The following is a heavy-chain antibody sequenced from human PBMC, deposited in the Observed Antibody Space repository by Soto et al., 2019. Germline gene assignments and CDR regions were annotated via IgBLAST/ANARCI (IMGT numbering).Heavy chain of an antibody. CDR2: ISYDGSNK. J-gene: IGHJ4*02. V-gene: IGHV3-30*18. CDR1: GFTFSSYG. CDR3: AKDSHYDILTGYYRGGYYFDY. D-gene: IGHD3-9*01. Sequence: GGSLRLSCAASGFTFSSYGMHWVRQAPGKGLEWVAVISYDGSNKYYADSVKGRFTISRDNSKNTLYLQMNSLRAEDTAVYYCAKDSHYDILTGYYRGGYYFDYWGQGTLVTVSS.